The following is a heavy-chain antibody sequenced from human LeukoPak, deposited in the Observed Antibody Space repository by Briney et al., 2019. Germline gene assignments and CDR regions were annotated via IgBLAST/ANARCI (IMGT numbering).Heavy chain of an antibody. V-gene: IGHV4-38-2*01. J-gene: IGHJ6*03. Sequence: SETLSLTCAVSGYSISSCYYWGWFRQPPGKGLEWIGCIYHSGNTYYNPSLKSRVSISVHTSKNHFSLMLSSVTAADTAVFYCARQGGRSSPYYYYYMDVWGKGTTVTVSS. CDR3: ARQGGRSSPYYYYYMDV. D-gene: IGHD6-13*01. CDR1: GYSISSCYY. CDR2: IYHSGNT.